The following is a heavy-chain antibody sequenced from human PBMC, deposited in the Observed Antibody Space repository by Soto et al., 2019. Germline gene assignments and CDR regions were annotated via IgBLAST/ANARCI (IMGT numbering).Heavy chain of an antibody. D-gene: IGHD5-18*01. CDR2: ISGNGKST. CDR1: GITFSNYA. CDR3: AKEAGGGTAMVTSYFDY. V-gene: IGHV3-23*01. Sequence: EVQLLESGGGLVQPGGSLRLSCAVSGITFSNYALSWVGQAPGKRLEWVSAISGNGKSTYYADSVKGRFTISRDTSKSTLYLHMTSLRADDTVKYYRAKEAGGGTAMVTSYFDYWGQGTLVTVSS. J-gene: IGHJ4*02.